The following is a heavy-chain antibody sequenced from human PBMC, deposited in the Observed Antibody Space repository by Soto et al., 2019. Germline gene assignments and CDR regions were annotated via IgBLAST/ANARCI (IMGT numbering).Heavy chain of an antibody. J-gene: IGHJ3*02. CDR1: GFTFSSYS. CDR2: ISSSSSYI. Sequence: GGSLRLSCAASGFTFSSYSMNWVRQAPGKGLEWVSSISSSSSYIYYADSVKGRFTISRDNAKNSLYLQMNSLRAEDTAVYYCARSPFPGIAEAMVAFDIWGQGTMVTVSS. D-gene: IGHD6-13*01. V-gene: IGHV3-21*01. CDR3: ARSPFPGIAEAMVAFDI.